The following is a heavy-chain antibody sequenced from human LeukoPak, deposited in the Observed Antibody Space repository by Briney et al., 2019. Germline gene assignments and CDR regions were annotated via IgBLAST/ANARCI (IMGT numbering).Heavy chain of an antibody. Sequence: GGSLRLSCATSGFSFSTYWMSWVRQAPGKGLEWVSAISGSGGSTYYADSVKGRFTISRDNSKNTLYLQMNSLRAEDTAVYYCAKAHSSSWYSGLFDYWGQGTLVTVSS. CDR1: GFSFSTYW. CDR2: ISGSGGST. D-gene: IGHD6-13*01. CDR3: AKAHSSSWYSGLFDY. J-gene: IGHJ4*02. V-gene: IGHV3-23*01.